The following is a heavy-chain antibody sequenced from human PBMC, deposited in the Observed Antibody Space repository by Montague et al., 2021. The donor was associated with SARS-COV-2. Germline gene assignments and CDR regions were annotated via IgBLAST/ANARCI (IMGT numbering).Heavy chain of an antibody. CDR2: INHSGTT. Sequence: SQTLSLTCAVYGGSFSGYYWSWIRQSPGKGLEWIAEINHSGTTNYNFNPSLRSRVTISVDTSKNQFSLELSSVTAADTVVYYCARWTPQTMTLIGLSGQSASDYWGQGTLVTVSS. D-gene: IGHD3-22*01. CDR1: GGSFSGYY. V-gene: IGHV4-34*01. CDR3: ARWTPQTMTLIGLSGQSASDY. J-gene: IGHJ4*02.